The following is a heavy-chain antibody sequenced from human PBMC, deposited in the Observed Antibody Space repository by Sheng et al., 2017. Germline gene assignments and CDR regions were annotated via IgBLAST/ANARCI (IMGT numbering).Heavy chain of an antibody. D-gene: IGHD1-26*01. Sequence: EVQLVESGGGLAQPGGCLRLSCAVSGLTFSNYEMNWVRQAPGKGLEWIAYIRSSGSTTYYADSVEGRFTISRDNAKNSLYLQMNSLRVEDTGVYYCASSPLSGSYSDNWGQGTVVTVSS. CDR3: ASSPLSGSYSDN. J-gene: IGHJ4*02. CDR2: IRSSGSTT. V-gene: IGHV3-48*03. CDR1: GLTFSNYE.